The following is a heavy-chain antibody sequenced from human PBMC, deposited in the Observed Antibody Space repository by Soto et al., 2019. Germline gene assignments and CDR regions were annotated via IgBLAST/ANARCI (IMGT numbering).Heavy chain of an antibody. Sequence: EVQLVESGGGLVKTGGSLRLSCAASGFSFSTYSINWVRQALGKGLEWVSSISSSSNHVYYADSVKGRFTSSRDNAKNSPYLQITRLRGEDTAVYYCARDLALYTGVFDKWGQGTMVTVSS. V-gene: IGHV3-21*01. J-gene: IGHJ3*02. CDR2: ISSSSNHV. CDR3: ARDLALYTGVFDK. CDR1: GFSFSTYS. D-gene: IGHD2-2*02.